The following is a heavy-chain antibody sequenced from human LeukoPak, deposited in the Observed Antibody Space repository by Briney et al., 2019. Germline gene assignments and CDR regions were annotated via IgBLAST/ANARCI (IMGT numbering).Heavy chain of an antibody. Sequence: GGSLRLSCAASGFTFSNYWMHWVRQAPGKGLEWVSSISSSSSYIYYADSVKGRFTISRDNAKNSLYLQMNSLRAEDTAVYYCARDGDYYDILTGYYVRFFDYWGQGTLVTVPS. CDR3: ARDGDYYDILTGYYVRFFDY. D-gene: IGHD3-9*01. V-gene: IGHV3-21*01. J-gene: IGHJ4*02. CDR2: ISSSSSYI. CDR1: GFTFSNYW.